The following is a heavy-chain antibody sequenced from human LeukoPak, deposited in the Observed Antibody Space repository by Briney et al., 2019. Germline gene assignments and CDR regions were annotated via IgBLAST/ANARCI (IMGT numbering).Heavy chain of an antibody. CDR1: GFTFSRYG. Sequence: GGSLRLSCAASGFTFSRYGMSWVRQAPGKGLEWVSAISGSGGRTYYADSVKGRFTISRDNSKNTLYLQMNSLRAEDTAVYNCAKGDFYGSGRDYYYYMDVWGKGTTVTISS. J-gene: IGHJ6*03. D-gene: IGHD3-10*01. CDR2: ISGSGGRT. CDR3: AKGDFYGSGRDYYYYMDV. V-gene: IGHV3-23*01.